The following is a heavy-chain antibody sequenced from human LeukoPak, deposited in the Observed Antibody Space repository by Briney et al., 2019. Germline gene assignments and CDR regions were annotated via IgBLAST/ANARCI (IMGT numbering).Heavy chain of an antibody. CDR3: ARNRVVAAAAHFDY. CDR2: ISSSGSTI. D-gene: IGHD6-13*01. Sequence: GGSLRLSCAASGFTFSDYYMSWIRQAPGKGLEWVSYISSSGSTIYYADSVKGRFTISRDNAKNSLYLQMNSLRAEDTAVYYCARNRVVAAAAHFDYWGQGTLVTVSS. V-gene: IGHV3-11*04. J-gene: IGHJ4*02. CDR1: GFTFSDYY.